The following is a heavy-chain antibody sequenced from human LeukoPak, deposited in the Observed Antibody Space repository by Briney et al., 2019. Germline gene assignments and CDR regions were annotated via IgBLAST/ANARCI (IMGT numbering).Heavy chain of an antibody. CDR1: GGSFSGYY. J-gene: IGHJ4*02. CDR3: ARGLYYYDSSGYYLFDY. CDR2: INHSGST. D-gene: IGHD3-22*01. Sequence: PSETLSLTCAVYGGSFSGYYWSWIRQPPGKGLEWIGEINHSGSTNYNPSLKSRVTISVDTSKNQFSLKLSSVTAADTAVYYCARGLYYYDSSGYYLFDYWGQGTLVTVSS. V-gene: IGHV4-34*01.